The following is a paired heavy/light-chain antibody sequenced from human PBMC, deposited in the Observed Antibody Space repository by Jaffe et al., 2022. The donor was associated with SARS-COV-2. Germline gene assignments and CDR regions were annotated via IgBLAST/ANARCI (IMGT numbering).Heavy chain of an antibody. CDR1: GFTFSSYA. V-gene: IGHV3-23*04. CDR3: AKEHAVRGVNYDY. CDR2: INNDGSST. D-gene: IGHD3-10*01. Sequence: EVQLVESGGGLVQPGGSLRLSCAASGFTFSSYAMSWVRQAPGKGLDWVSTINNDGSSTYYEDSVKGRFTISRDNSKKKLYLQMNSLRAEDTAIYYCAKEHAVRGVNYDYWGQGTLVTVSS. J-gene: IGHJ4*02.
Light chain of an antibody. CDR3: QKYDSAPFT. V-gene: IGKV1-27*01. J-gene: IGKJ3*01. CDR2: AAS. CDR1: RGISNY. Sequence: DIQMTQSPSSLSASVGDRVTITCRASRGISNYLAWYQQKPGKVPKLLIYAASTLQSGVPSRFSGSRSGTDFTLTISSLQPEDVATYYCQKYDSAPFTFGPGTKVDIK.